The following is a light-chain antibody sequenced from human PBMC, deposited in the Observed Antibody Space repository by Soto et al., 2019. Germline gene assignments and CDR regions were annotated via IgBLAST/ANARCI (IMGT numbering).Light chain of an antibody. V-gene: IGLV2-14*01. CDR2: EVS. CDR1: SSDVGGYNY. J-gene: IGLJ1*01. Sequence: QSALTQPACVSGSPGQSITISCTVTSSDVGGYNYVSWYQQYPGKAPKLMIFEVSNRPSGVSNRFSATKSGNTASLTISGLQTEDEADYYCCSYTGASTLVFGSGTKVTVL. CDR3: CSYTGASTLV.